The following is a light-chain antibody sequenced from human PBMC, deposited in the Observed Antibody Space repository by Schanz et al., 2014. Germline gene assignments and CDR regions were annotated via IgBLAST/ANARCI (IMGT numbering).Light chain of an antibody. Sequence: QSVLTQPPSASGSPGQSVTISCTGTSSDVGDYNYVSWYQQHPGKAPKLMIYEVSKRPSGVPDRFSGSKSGNTASLTVSGLQDEDEADYYCSSYAGSNNLVFGGGTKLTVL. CDR1: SSDVGDYNY. CDR3: SSYAGSNNLV. CDR2: EVS. J-gene: IGLJ2*01. V-gene: IGLV2-8*01.